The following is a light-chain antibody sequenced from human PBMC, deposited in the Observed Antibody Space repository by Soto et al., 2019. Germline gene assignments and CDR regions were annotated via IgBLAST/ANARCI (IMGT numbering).Light chain of an antibody. CDR1: QSVTTSY. J-gene: IGKJ4*01. CDR3: QHYGSSSLT. Sequence: EIVLTQSPGTLSLSPGERATLSYRASQSVTTSYLGWYQQKPGQAPRLLIYGASSRATGIPDRFSGSGSGTDFTLTINRLEPEDFAVYYCQHYGSSSLTFGGGTKVDIK. V-gene: IGKV3-20*01. CDR2: GAS.